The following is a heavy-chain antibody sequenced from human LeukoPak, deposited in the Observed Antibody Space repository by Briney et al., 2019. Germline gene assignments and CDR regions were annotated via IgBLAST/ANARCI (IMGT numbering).Heavy chain of an antibody. D-gene: IGHD3-22*01. Sequence: GGSLRLSCAASGFTFSSYAMTWVRQAQGKGLEWVSTITGSDDATYYAGCVKGRFTISRDYSSNTVYLQLNSLRAEDSAMYYCAKGPRVNSGYHPDYWGQGTLVTVSS. V-gene: IGHV3-23*01. CDR3: AKGPRVNSGYHPDY. J-gene: IGHJ4*02. CDR2: ITGSDDAT. CDR1: GFTFSSYA.